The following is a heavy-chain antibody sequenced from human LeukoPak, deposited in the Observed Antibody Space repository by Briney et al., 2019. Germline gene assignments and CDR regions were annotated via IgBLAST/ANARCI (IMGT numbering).Heavy chain of an antibody. J-gene: IGHJ4*02. D-gene: IGHD5-18*01. CDR1: GFTFSSYS. CDR2: ISSSSSTI. Sequence: PGGSLRLSCAASGFTFSSYSMNWVRQAPGKGLEWVSYISSSSSTIYYADSVKGRFTISRDNAKNSLYLQMNSLRDEDTAVYYCARVSGYSFWAPSDYWGQGTLVTVSS. CDR3: ARVSGYSFWAPSDY. V-gene: IGHV3-48*02.